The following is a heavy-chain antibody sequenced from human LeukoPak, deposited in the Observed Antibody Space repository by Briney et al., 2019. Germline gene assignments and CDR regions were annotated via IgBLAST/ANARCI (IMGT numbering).Heavy chain of an antibody. V-gene: IGHV3-30*02. Sequence: PGRSLRLSCAASGFTFSTYGMQWVRQAPGKGLEWVAFIQYDGNNKYYADSVKGRFTISRDDSKNTLYLQMNSLRPEDTSVYYCGKAPEELSCIHDYWGQGTLVTVSS. J-gene: IGHJ4*02. CDR1: GFTFSTYG. D-gene: IGHD2-15*01. CDR3: GKAPEELSCIHDY. CDR2: IQYDGNNK.